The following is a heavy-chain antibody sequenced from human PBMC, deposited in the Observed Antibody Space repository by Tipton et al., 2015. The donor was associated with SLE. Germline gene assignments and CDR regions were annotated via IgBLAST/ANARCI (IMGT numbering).Heavy chain of an antibody. V-gene: IGHV4-4*08. D-gene: IGHD5-12*01. CDR1: GGSISNDS. CDR2: IYSSGDT. J-gene: IGHJ4*02. Sequence: LRLSCTVSGGSISNDSWGWIRQPPGKGLEWLGYIYSSGDTKYNPSLKSRVTISVDTSKNKFSLKLTSVTTADTAVYFCARVRLRCDSWGQGNLVTVSS. CDR3: ARVRLRCDS.